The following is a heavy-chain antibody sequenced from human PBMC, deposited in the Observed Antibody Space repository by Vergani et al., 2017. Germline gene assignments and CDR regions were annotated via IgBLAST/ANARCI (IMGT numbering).Heavy chain of an antibody. J-gene: IGHJ4*02. V-gene: IGHV1-18*01. CDR3: ARLNEEFGEPYFDC. CDR2: ISAYNGNT. D-gene: IGHD3-10*01. Sequence: QVQLVQSGAEVKKPGSSVKVSCKASGGTFSSYAISWVRQAPGQGLEWMGWISAYNGNTNYAQKLQGRVTMTTDTSTSTAYMELRSLRSDDTAVYYCARLNEEFGEPYFDCGGQGTLVTVSS. CDR1: GGTFSSYA.